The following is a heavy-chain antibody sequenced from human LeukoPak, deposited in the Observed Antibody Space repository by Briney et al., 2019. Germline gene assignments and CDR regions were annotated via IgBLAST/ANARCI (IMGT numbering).Heavy chain of an antibody. CDR3: ARWGSYCSTTTCWTYFDY. V-gene: IGHV5-51*01. Sequence: GESLKISCKGSGYSFTSQWIGWVRQMPGKGLEWMGIIYPGDSDTRYSPSFEGQVTTSADKSISTAYLQWSSLKASDTAMYYCARWGSYCSTTTCWTYFDYWGQGTLVTVSS. CDR1: GYSFTSQW. D-gene: IGHD2-2*01. J-gene: IGHJ4*02. CDR2: IYPGDSDT.